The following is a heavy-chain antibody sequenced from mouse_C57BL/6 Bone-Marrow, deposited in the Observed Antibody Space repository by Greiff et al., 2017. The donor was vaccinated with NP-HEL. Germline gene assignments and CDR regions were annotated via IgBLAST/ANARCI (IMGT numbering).Heavy chain of an antibody. J-gene: IGHJ2*01. CDR2: IYPGDGDT. V-gene: IGHV1-82*01. D-gene: IGHD1-1*01. CDR1: GYAFSSSW. CDR3: AREVYYGSSPYYFDD. Sequence: VKLQESGPELVKPGASVKISCKASGYAFSSSWMNWVKQRPGKGLEWIGRIYPGDGDTNYNGKFKGKATLTADKSSSTAYMQLSSLTSEDSAVYFCAREVYYGSSPYYFDDWGQGTTLTVSS.